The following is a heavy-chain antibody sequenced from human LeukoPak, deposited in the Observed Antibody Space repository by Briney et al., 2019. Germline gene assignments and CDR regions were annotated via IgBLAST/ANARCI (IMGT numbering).Heavy chain of an antibody. J-gene: IGHJ6*02. CDR1: GYTFTSYD. CDR3: ARGQPKIVTLYYYYGMDV. Sequence: ASVKVSCKASGYTFTSYDINWVRQATGQGLEWMGWMNPNSGNTGYAQKFQGRVTITRNTSISTAYMELSSLRSEDTAGYYCARGQPKIVTLYYYYGMDVWGQGTTVTVSS. V-gene: IGHV1-8*01. D-gene: IGHD3-22*01. CDR2: MNPNSGNT.